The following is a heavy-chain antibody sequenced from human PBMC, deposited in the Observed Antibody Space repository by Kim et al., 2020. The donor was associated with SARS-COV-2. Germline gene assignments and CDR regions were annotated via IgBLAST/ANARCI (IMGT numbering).Heavy chain of an antibody. CDR3: AATIQLDPVDY. Sequence: ETLSLTCTVSGASISSNLFHWGWIRQSPGRGLEWIGAVSYDGRAFHNPSLKTRVTITLDAPVDQFSLQLTSVTAADTAVYFCAATIQLDPVDYWGQGVLVTVSS. D-gene: IGHD1-1*01. V-gene: IGHV4-39*01. CDR1: GASISSNLFH. J-gene: IGHJ4*02. CDR2: VSYDGRA.